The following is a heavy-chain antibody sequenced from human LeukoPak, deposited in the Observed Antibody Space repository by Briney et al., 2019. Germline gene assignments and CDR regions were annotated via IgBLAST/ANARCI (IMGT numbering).Heavy chain of an antibody. CDR3: ARRVVVPATPYYFDY. CDR2: INSDGSST. J-gene: IGHJ4*02. V-gene: IGHV3-74*01. D-gene: IGHD2-2*01. CDR1: GFIFSSYW. Sequence: GGSLRLSCAASGFIFSSYWMHWVRQAPGKGLVWVSRINSDGSSTSYADSVKGRFTISRDNAKNTLYLQMNSLRAEDTAVYYCARRVVVPATPYYFDYWGQGTLVTVSS.